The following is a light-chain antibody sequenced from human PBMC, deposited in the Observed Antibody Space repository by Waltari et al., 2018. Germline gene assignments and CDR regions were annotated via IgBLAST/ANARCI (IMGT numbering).Light chain of an antibody. CDR3: SSYTSTNTYV. Sequence: SALTQPAAVSESPGQSITISCTGTSSDVGAQNYVSWYQQHPGEAPKLMIYDVNKRPSGTSNRFSGSKSGNTASLSISGLQAEDEADYYCSSYTSTNTYVFGSGTKVTVL. J-gene: IGLJ1*01. CDR1: SSDVGAQNY. V-gene: IGLV2-14*03. CDR2: DVN.